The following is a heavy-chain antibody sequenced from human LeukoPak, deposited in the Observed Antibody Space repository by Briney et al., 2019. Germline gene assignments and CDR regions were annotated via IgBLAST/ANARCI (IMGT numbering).Heavy chain of an antibody. J-gene: IGHJ6*03. V-gene: IGHV4-31*03. Sequence: TSETLSLTCTVSGGSISSGGYYSSWIRQHPGKGLEWIGYIYYSGRTYYNPSLKSRVTISVDTSKNQFSLKLSSVTAADTAVYYCARGDYYYYYYMDVWGKGTTVTVSS. CDR1: GGSISSGGYY. CDR2: IYYSGRT. CDR3: ARGDYYYYYYMDV.